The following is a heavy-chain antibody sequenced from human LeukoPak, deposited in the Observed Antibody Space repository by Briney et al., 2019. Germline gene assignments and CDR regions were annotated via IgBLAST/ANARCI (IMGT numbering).Heavy chain of an antibody. D-gene: IGHD3-10*01. CDR1: GYTFTSYG. CDR2: ISAYNGNT. J-gene: IGHJ5*02. Sequence: ASVKVSCKASGYTFTSYGISWVRQAPGQGLEWMGWISAYNGNTNYAQKLQGRVTMTTDTSTSTAYMELRSLRSGDTAVYYCAREQGSGSYLNWFDPWGQGTLVTVSS. V-gene: IGHV1-18*04. CDR3: AREQGSGSYLNWFDP.